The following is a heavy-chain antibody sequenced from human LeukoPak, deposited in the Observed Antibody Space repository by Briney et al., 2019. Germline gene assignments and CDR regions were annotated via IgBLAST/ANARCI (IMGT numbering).Heavy chain of an antibody. J-gene: IGHJ4*02. D-gene: IGHD5-18*01. CDR3: AKGTGYSYGGSFDS. V-gene: IGHV3-9*01. Sequence: GRSLRLSCAASGFSFGDYAMYWVRQTPGKGPEWASGISWNSDTIGYADSVKGRFTISRDNAKNSLYLQMNSLRAEDTALYYCAKGTGYSYGGSFDSWGQGTLITVSS. CDR2: ISWNSDTI. CDR1: GFSFGDYA.